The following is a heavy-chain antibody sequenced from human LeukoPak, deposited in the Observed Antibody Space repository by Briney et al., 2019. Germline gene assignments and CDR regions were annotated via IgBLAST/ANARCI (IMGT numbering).Heavy chain of an antibody. CDR3: ARHVGGSGSHDAFDI. CDR1: GGSISSYY. J-gene: IGHJ3*02. Sequence: SETLSLTCTVSGGSISSYYWSWIRQPPGKGLEWIGFFYYSGSTNYSPSLKSRVTISVDTSKNQFSLKLSSVTAADTAVYYCARHVGGSGSHDAFDIWGQGTMVTVSS. V-gene: IGHV4-59*08. CDR2: FYYSGST. D-gene: IGHD3-10*01.